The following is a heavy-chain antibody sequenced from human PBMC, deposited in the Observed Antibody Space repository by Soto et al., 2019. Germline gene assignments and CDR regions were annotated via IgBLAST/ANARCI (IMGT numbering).Heavy chain of an antibody. Sequence: GASVKVSCKAPRDTFTSYYINWVRQAPGQGLEWMGVINPHGGRTAYAQKFKGRVTLTRDTSASTVYMEVSSLTSEDTAMYYCASTGAERNWFDPWGQGTPVTVSS. D-gene: IGHD4-17*01. V-gene: IGHV1-46*01. CDR3: ASTGAERNWFDP. CDR1: RDTFTSYY. CDR2: INPHGGRT. J-gene: IGHJ5*02.